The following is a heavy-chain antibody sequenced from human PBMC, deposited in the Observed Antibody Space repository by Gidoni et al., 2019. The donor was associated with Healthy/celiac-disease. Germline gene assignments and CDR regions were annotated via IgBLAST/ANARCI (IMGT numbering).Heavy chain of an antibody. J-gene: IGHJ4*02. D-gene: IGHD6-13*01. CDR2: ISYDGSNK. V-gene: IGHV3-30*04. Sequence: QVQLVESGGGVVQPGRSLRLSCAAAGCTFSSYAMHWVRQAPGKGLEWVAVISYDGSNKYYADSVKGRFTISRDNSKNTLYLQMNSLRAEDTAVYYCAGIAAAKGFDYWGQGTLVTVSS. CDR3: AGIAAAKGFDY. CDR1: GCTFSSYA.